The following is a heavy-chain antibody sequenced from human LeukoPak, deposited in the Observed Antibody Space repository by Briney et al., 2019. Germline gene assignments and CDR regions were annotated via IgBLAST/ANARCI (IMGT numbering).Heavy chain of an antibody. D-gene: IGHD3-10*01. CDR3: ARFPGADYFDS. CDR1: GFTFSSYE. Sequence: GGSLRLSCAASGFTFSSYEMNWVRQAPGKGLEWVSYISSSGSTIYSADSVKGRFTISRDNAKNSLYLQMNSLRAEDTAVYYCARFPGADYFDSWGQGTLVTVST. J-gene: IGHJ4*02. V-gene: IGHV3-48*03. CDR2: ISSSGSTI.